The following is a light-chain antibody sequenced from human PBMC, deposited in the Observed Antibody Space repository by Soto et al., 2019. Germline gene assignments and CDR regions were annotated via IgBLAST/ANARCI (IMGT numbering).Light chain of an antibody. V-gene: IGKV1-5*01. J-gene: IGKJ2*01. CDR2: DAS. Sequence: DIQMTQSPSTLSASVGDRATITCRATQSINNWLAWYQQKQGKAPTLLISDASSLESGVPSRFSGCGSGTELTLTISSLQPDDFATYYCQQYGSFYTFGQGTKLEIK. CDR1: QSINNW. CDR3: QQYGSFYT.